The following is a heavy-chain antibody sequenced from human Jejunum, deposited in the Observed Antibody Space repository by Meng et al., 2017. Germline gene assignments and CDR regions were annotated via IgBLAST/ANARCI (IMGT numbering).Heavy chain of an antibody. CDR3: AKRSWGGEYYFDY. D-gene: IGHD3-16*01. J-gene: IGHJ4*02. CDR1: GFTFGNYI. CDR2: ISTSGGST. V-gene: IGHV3-23*01. Sequence: GESLKISCAASGFTFGNYIMNWVRQAPGKGLEWVSGISTSGGSTYYADSVKGRFTISRDNSNSTLYLQMNSLRDEDTAVYHCAKRSWGGEYYFDYWGQGTLVTVSS.